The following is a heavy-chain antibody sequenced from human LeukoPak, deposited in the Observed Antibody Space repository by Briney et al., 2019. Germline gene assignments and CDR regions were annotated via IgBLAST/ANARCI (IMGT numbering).Heavy chain of an antibody. Sequence: SEALSLTCTVSGGSISSSSYYWGWIRQPPGKGLEWIGSISYSGSTYYNPSLKSRVTISVDTSKNQFSLKLSSVTATDTAVYYCARQGARDAIDIWGQGTMVTVSS. CDR1: GGSISSSSYY. CDR3: ARQGARDAIDI. D-gene: IGHD4/OR15-4a*01. V-gene: IGHV4-39*01. J-gene: IGHJ3*02. CDR2: ISYSGST.